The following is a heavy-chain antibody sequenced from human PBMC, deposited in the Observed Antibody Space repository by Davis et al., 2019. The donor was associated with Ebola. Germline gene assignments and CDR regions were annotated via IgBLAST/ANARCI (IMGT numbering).Heavy chain of an antibody. J-gene: IGHJ4*02. V-gene: IGHV3-30*02. CDR2: IRYDGSNK. D-gene: IGHD6-19*01. CDR1: GFTFSSYG. CDR3: AKEGSSGWYGDY. Sequence: PGGSLRLSCAASGFTFSSYGMHWVRQAPGKGLEWVAFIRYDGSNKYYADSMKGRFTISRDNSKNTLYLQMNSLSAEDTAVYYCAKEGSSGWYGDYWGQGTLVTVSS.